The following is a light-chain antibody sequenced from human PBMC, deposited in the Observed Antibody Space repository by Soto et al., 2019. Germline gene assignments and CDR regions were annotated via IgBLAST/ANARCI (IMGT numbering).Light chain of an antibody. Sequence: ALTQPASVSGSPGQSITTSCSGTTSDVGGYNLVSWYQQHTAKAPKLLIYEGTQRPSGVSSRFSGSKSGNTASLTISGLQAEDGADYYCCSYASSSYYVFGTGTKVTVL. CDR2: EGT. CDR1: TSDVGGYNL. J-gene: IGLJ1*01. CDR3: CSYASSSYYV. V-gene: IGLV2-23*01.